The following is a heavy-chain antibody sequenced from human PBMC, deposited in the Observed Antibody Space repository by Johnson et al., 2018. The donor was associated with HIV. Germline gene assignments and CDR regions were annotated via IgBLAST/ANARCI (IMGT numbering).Heavy chain of an antibody. CDR1: GFTFSSYA. CDR3: ARDSIGMATKSEDGFDI. CDR2: ISSNGGST. J-gene: IGHJ3*02. Sequence: MLLVESGGGLVQPGGSLRLSCAASGFTFSSYAMHWVRQAPGKGLEYVSAISSNGGSTYYANSVKGRFTISRDNAKNTLYLQMNSLRAEDTAVYYCARDSIGMATKSEDGFDIWGQGTMVTVSS. V-gene: IGHV3-64*01. D-gene: IGHD5-24*01.